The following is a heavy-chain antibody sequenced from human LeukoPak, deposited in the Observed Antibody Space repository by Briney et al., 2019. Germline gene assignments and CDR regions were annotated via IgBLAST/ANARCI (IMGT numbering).Heavy chain of an antibody. CDR1: GYTFTDYY. V-gene: IGHV1-69-2*01. Sequence: ASVKVSCKVSGYTFTDYYMHWVQQAPGKGLEWMGLVDPEDGEAIYAEKFQGRVTITADTSTDTAYTELSSLRSEDTAVYYCATAVATTEIDYWGQGTLVTVSS. D-gene: IGHD4-23*01. J-gene: IGHJ4*02. CDR3: ATAVATTEIDY. CDR2: VDPEDGEA.